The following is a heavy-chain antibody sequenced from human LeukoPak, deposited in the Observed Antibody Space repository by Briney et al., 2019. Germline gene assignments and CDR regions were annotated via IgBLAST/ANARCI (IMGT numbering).Heavy chain of an antibody. CDR1: EITLSNYW. CDR3: ARRSAARDAFDI. Sequence: GGSLRLSCAASEITLSNYWIHWVRQAPGKGLVWVSRISYDGHNTNYADSVKGRFTISRDTAKNTLYLQMNSLRAEDTAVHYCARRSAARDAFDIWGQGTMVTGSS. V-gene: IGHV3-74*01. J-gene: IGHJ3*02. CDR2: ISYDGHNT. D-gene: IGHD6-6*01.